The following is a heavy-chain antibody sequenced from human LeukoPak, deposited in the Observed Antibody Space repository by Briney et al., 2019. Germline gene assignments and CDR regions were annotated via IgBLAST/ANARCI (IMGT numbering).Heavy chain of an antibody. Sequence: GGSLRLSCAASGFTFSTYAMSWVRQAPGKGLEWVSAISSSGGNTIYADSVKGRFTISRDNSKNTLYLQMNSLRAEDTAVYYCAKEVYSYGPRGLDYWGQGTLVTVSS. J-gene: IGHJ4*02. CDR3: AKEVYSYGPRGLDY. CDR2: ISSSGGNT. V-gene: IGHV3-23*01. D-gene: IGHD5-18*01. CDR1: GFTFSTYA.